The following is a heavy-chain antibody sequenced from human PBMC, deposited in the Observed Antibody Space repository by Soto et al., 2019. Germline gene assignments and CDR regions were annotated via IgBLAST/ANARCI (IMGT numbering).Heavy chain of an antibody. CDR2: MSHSGGT. D-gene: IGHD1-1*01. J-gene: IGHJ3*02. CDR3: ARVARGTATTVVDAFDI. V-gene: IGHV4-34*01. CDR1: GGFVSSGSYY. Sequence: QVQLQQWGAGLLKPSETLSLTCAVYGGFVSSGSYYWSWIRQPPGKGLEWIGEMSHSGGTHFHPSLKSRVTISVDTSKNQFSLKMSSVTAADTALYYCARVARGTATTVVDAFDIWGPGTMVTVSS.